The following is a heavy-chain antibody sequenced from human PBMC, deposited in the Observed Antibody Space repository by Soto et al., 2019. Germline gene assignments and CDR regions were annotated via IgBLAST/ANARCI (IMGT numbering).Heavy chain of an antibody. CDR1: GYTFSSYG. CDR2: ISAYNGNR. V-gene: IGHV1-18*01. D-gene: IGHD4-17*01. CDR3: ARRYGDPSSAAEFDY. J-gene: IGHJ4*02. Sequence: ASVKVSCKASGYTFSSYGINWVRQAPGQGLEWMGWISAYNGNRNYAQKLHGRVILTTDTSTNTAYMQLRSLRSDDTAVYYCARRYGDPSSAAEFDYFGQGTLVTVSS.